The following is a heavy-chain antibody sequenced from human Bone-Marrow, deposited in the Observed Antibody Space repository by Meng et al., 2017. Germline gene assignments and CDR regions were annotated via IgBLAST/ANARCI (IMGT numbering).Heavy chain of an antibody. D-gene: IGHD4-23*01. Sequence: GEPLKTSCAASGFTFSSYGMSWVRQAPGKGLEWVSAISGSGGSTYYADSVKGRFTISRDNSKNTLYLQMNSLRAEDTAVYYCAKGPHKNVRWATFDYWGQGTLVTVSS. CDR1: GFTFSSYG. CDR2: ISGSGGST. CDR3: AKGPHKNVRWATFDY. J-gene: IGHJ4*02. V-gene: IGHV3-23*01.